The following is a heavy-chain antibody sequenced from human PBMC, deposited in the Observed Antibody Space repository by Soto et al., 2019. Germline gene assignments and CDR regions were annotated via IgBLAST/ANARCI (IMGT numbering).Heavy chain of an antibody. CDR1: GYIFIHCF. CDR2: INPSSGTT. CDR3: ARSLGETTSLFDY. Sequence: QVQLVQSGAEMKQPGASVKLSCQASGYIFIHCFMHWVRQAPGQGLEWMGGINPSSGTTTYDQKFQGRDTVTRDTSTSTVYMELRSLGSGDTAMYYCARSLGETTSLFDYWGQGSLVTVAA. D-gene: IGHD1-26*01. V-gene: IGHV1-46*01. J-gene: IGHJ4*02.